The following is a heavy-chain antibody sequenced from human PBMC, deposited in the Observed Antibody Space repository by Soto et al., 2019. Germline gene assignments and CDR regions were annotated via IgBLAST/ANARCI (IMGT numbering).Heavy chain of an antibody. CDR3: ARDWVPMVKDYSTDLDY. CDR2: ISFDGSNK. CDR1: GFTFSSYG. Sequence: GGSLRLSCAASGFTFSSYGMHWVRQAPGKGLEWVAVISFDGSNKYYADSVKGRFTISRDNSKNTLYLQMNSLRAEDTAVYYCARDWVPMVKDYSTDLDYWGQGTLVTVSS. J-gene: IGHJ4*02. D-gene: IGHD4-4*01. V-gene: IGHV3-30*03.